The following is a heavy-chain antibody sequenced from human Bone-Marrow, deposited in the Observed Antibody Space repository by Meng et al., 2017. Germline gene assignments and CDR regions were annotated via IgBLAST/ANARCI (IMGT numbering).Heavy chain of an antibody. CDR2: IIPIFGAA. Sequence: SVKVSCKASGGTFSSYAISWVRQAPGQGLEWMGGIIPIFGAANYAQKFQGRVTITTDESTSTAYMELSSLRSEDTAVYYCASGVDSSGWYLYAFDIWGQGTMVTVSS. V-gene: IGHV1-69*05. CDR3: ASGVDSSGWYLYAFDI. CDR1: GGTFSSYA. J-gene: IGHJ3*02. D-gene: IGHD6-19*01.